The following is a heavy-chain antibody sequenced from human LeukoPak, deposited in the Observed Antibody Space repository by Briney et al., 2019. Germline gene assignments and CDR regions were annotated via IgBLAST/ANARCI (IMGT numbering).Heavy chain of an antibody. CDR2: IDSSGSSI. V-gene: IGHV3-11*01. J-gene: IGHJ4*02. CDR1: GFTFSDYY. D-gene: IGHD4-17*01. CDR3: ARIKVTTVYFDY. Sequence: GGSLRLSCAASGFTFSDYYMSWIRQAPGKGLEWVSYIDSSGSSIYYADSVKGRFTISRDNAKNSLYLQMNSLRAEDTAVYYCARIKVTTVYFDYWGQGTLVTASS.